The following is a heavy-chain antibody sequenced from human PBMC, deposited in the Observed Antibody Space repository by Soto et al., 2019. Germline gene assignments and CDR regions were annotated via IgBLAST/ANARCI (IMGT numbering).Heavy chain of an antibody. CDR3: AKVNKIFGLDSYYYGMDV. CDR2: ISGSGSST. CDR1: GFTFSSYA. V-gene: IGHV3-23*01. D-gene: IGHD3-3*01. J-gene: IGHJ6*02. Sequence: GGSLRLSCVASGFTFSSYAMNWVRQAPGKGLEWVSTISGSGSSTYFPDSVKGRFTISRDNSKNTLYLQMNSLRDEDTAVYYCAKVNKIFGLDSYYYGMDVWGQGTTVTVSS.